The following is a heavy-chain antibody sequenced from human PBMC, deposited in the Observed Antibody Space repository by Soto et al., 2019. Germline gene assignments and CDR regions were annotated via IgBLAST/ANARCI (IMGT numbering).Heavy chain of an antibody. V-gene: IGHV3-48*03. Sequence: GGSLRLSCAASGFTFSSYEMNWVRQAPGKGLEWVSYISSSGSTIYYADSVKGRFTISRDNAKNSLYLQMNSLRAEDTAVYYCARVQFSESSGFYNGYWGQGTLVTVSS. J-gene: IGHJ4*02. CDR1: GFTFSSYE. D-gene: IGHD3-22*01. CDR2: ISSSGSTI. CDR3: ARVQFSESSGFYNGY.